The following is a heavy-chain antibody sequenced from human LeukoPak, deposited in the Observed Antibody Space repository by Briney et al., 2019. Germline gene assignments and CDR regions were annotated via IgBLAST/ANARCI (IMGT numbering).Heavy chain of an antibody. CDR3: ARHGFPYDYVWGSYRYYFDY. Sequence: SETLSLTCTVSGGSISPYYWSWIRQLPGKGLEWIGEINHSGSTNYNPSLKSRVTISVDTSKNQFSLKLSSVTAADTAVYYCARHGFPYDYVWGSYRYYFDYWGQGTLVTVSS. D-gene: IGHD3-16*02. CDR2: INHSGST. J-gene: IGHJ4*02. V-gene: IGHV4-34*01. CDR1: GGSISPYY.